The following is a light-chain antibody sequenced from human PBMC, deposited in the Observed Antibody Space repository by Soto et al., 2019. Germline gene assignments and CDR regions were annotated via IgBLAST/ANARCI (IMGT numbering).Light chain of an antibody. V-gene: IGKV3D-15*01. CDR2: GAS. CDR1: QTISID. Sequence: EIVMTQSPATLFVSPGERATLSCRASQTISIDLAWYQHKPGQTPKLVIFGASNRAAGIPARFSGSGSGTEFTLTISSLQSEDFAVYYCHHYNNFPPYTFGQGTKLEIK. CDR3: HHYNNFPPYT. J-gene: IGKJ2*01.